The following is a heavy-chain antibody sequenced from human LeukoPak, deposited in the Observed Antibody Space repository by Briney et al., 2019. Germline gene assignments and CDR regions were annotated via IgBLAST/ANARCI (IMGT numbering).Heavy chain of an antibody. Sequence: SVKVSCKASGGTFSKYSINWVRQAPGQGLEWMGGIIPIFGTANYVQKFQGRVTITADESTRTAYMELSRLRSEDTAVYYCARAPSYVDTAMAKGAFDIWGQGTMVTVSS. J-gene: IGHJ3*02. V-gene: IGHV1-69*13. D-gene: IGHD5-18*01. CDR1: GGTFSKYS. CDR3: ARAPSYVDTAMAKGAFDI. CDR2: IIPIFGTA.